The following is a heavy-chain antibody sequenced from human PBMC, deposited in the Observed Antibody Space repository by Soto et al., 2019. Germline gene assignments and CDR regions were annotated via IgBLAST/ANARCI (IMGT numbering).Heavy chain of an antibody. J-gene: IGHJ6*03. CDR1: GGSISRSSFH. D-gene: IGHD3-16*01. CDR2: IYYSGST. V-gene: IGHV4-39*01. Sequence: SETLSLTCTVSGGSISRSSFHWGWIRQPPGKGLEWIANIYYSGSTYYNPSLKSRVTISVDASNNRFSLKLTSVTAADTAVYYCARLDYDYNDGVRHMDVWGKGTTVTVSS. CDR3: ARLDYDYNDGVRHMDV.